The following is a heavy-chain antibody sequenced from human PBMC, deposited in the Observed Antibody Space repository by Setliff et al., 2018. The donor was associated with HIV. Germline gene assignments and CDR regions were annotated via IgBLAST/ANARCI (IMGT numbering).Heavy chain of an antibody. CDR3: TSLPYCSGGSCYSPYYYYMDV. D-gene: IGHD2-15*01. CDR2: IDLGGSII. Sequence: GGSLRLSCEASGFIFSHYILTWVRQAPGRGLELVSYIDLGGSIIRYADSVKGRFTISRDNAKNSLYLQMNSLRAEDTAMYYCTSLPYCSGGSCYSPYYYYMDVWGKGTTVTVSS. CDR1: GFIFSHYI. J-gene: IGHJ6*03. V-gene: IGHV3-21*05.